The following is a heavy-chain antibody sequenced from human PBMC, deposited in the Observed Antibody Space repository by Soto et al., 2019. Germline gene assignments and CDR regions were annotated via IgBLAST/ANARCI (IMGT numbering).Heavy chain of an antibody. Sequence: EVHLVESGGGLVQPGRSLRLSCAASGFIFDDYAMHWVRQAPGKGLEWVSSISWNSGNIGYADSVKGRFTISIDNAKNCLYLQMNSVRGDDTALYYCAKGASTTVFAFNDYWGQGTLVTVSS. CDR3: AKGASTTVFAFNDY. CDR1: GFIFDDYA. J-gene: IGHJ4*02. CDR2: ISWNSGNI. V-gene: IGHV3-9*01. D-gene: IGHD4-17*01.